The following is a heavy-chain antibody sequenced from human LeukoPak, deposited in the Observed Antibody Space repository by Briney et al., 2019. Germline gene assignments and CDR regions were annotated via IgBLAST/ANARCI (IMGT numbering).Heavy chain of an antibody. CDR3: ARGSYESSSWFDP. D-gene: IGHD3-22*01. V-gene: IGHV4-30-4*01. CDR1: SGSISSGDYY. Sequence: SQTLSLTCTVSSGSISSGDYYWSWIRQPPGKGLEWIGYIYYSGSTYYNPSLKSRVTISVDTSKNQFSLKLSSVTAADTAVYYCARGSYESSSWFDPWGRGTLVTVSS. CDR2: IYYSGST. J-gene: IGHJ5*02.